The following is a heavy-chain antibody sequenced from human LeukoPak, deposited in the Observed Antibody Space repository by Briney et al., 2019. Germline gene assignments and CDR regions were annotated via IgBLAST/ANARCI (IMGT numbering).Heavy chain of an antibody. V-gene: IGHV4-39*07. D-gene: IGHD5-18*01. Sequence: SETLSLTCTVSGGSISSSSYYWGWIRQPPGKGLEWIGSIYYSGSTYYNPSLKSRVTISVDTSKNQFSLKLSSVTAADTAVYYCARGSSMVISYFDYWGQGTLVTVSS. CDR2: IYYSGST. J-gene: IGHJ4*02. CDR1: GGSISSSSYY. CDR3: ARGSSMVISYFDY.